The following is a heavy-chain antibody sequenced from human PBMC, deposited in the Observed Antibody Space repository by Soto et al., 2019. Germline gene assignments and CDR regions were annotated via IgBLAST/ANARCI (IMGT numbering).Heavy chain of an antibody. J-gene: IGHJ4*02. D-gene: IGHD3-3*01. CDR3: ARDFAYFDS. CDR1: GCXFKSGIYS. V-gene: IGHV4-61*01. Sequence: AXLSLTFTFSGCXFKSGIYSWCWIRQPPGKGLEWIGYVYHTGRTSYNPSLKSRVSISMDTSKNQFYMNLDSVTDADTAVYFCARDFAYFDSWGQGTLVTVSS. CDR2: VYHTGRT.